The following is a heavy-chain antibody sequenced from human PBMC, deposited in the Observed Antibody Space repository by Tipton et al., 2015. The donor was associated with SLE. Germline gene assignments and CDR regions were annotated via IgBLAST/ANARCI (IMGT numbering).Heavy chain of an antibody. J-gene: IGHJ5*02. D-gene: IGHD6-13*01. CDR3: ARDPYDSTWRNGWFDP. CDR2: LYHRGST. Sequence: TLSLTCAVSGSSITSGDYWGWIRQPPGKGLEWVGSLYHRGSTYYNPSLKSRVTISTDTSKNEIYLKLTSVTATGTAVYFCARDPYDSTWRNGWFDPWGQGTLVTVSS. CDR1: GSSITSGDY. V-gene: IGHV4-38-2*02.